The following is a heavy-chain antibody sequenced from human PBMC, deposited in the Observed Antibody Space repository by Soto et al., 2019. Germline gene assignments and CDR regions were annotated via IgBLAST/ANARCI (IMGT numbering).Heavy chain of an antibody. CDR1: GFTFSNAW. CDR3: TTRSHCTNGVCLFDY. D-gene: IGHD2-8*01. V-gene: IGHV3-15*01. J-gene: IGHJ4*02. Sequence: GGSLRLSCAASGFTFSNAWMSWVRQAPGKGLEWIGRIKSKTDGGTTDYAAPVKGRFTISRDDSKNTLYLQMNSLKTEDTAVYYCTTRSHCTNGVCLFDYWGQGTLVTVSS. CDR2: IKSKTDGGTT.